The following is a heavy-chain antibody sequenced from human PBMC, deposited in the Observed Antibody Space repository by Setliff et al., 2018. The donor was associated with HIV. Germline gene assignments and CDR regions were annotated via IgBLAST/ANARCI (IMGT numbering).Heavy chain of an antibody. J-gene: IGHJ4*02. D-gene: IGHD3-9*01. V-gene: IGHV3-11*06. CDR1: GVSFSDSH. Sequence: PGGSLRLSCAASGVSFSDSHMTWIRQAPGKGLEWVSYISTTSSNTNYADSVKGRFTISRDNPNNSLYLQMDSLRAEDTAVYYCVRDRDWAFDYWGQGILVTVSS. CDR3: VRDRDWAFDY. CDR2: ISTTSSNT.